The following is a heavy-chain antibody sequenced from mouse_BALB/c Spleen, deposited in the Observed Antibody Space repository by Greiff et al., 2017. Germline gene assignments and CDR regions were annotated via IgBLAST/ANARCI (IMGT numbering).Heavy chain of an antibody. CDR1: GYSFTGYF. V-gene: IGHV1-37*01. CDR3: GRGYCKVPYYFDY. CDR2: INPYNGDT. Sequence: EVQLVESGPELVKPGASVKISCKASGYSFTGYFMNWVKQSHGKSLEWIGRINPYNGDTFYNQKFKGKATLTVDKSSSTAHMELLSLTSEDSAVYYCGRGYCKVPYYFDYWGQGTTLTVSS. J-gene: IGHJ2*01.